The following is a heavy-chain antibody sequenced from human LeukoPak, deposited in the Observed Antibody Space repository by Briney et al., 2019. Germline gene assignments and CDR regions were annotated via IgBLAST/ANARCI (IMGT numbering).Heavy chain of an antibody. CDR2: ISGSGAST. Sequence: PGGSLRLSCLTSGFTLSTNAMSWVRQAPGKGLEWISGISGSGASTYYAESVKGRFTISRDNAKNSLYLQMNSLRDEGTAVYYCAPNFWGGYLTDSWGQGTLVTVSS. V-gene: IGHV3-23*01. CDR1: GFTLSTNA. CDR3: APNFWGGYLTDS. J-gene: IGHJ4*02. D-gene: IGHD3-3*01.